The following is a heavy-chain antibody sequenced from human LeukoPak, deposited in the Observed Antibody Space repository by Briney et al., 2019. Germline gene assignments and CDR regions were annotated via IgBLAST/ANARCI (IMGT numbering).Heavy chain of an antibody. Sequence: ASVKVSCKASGYTFTSYDINWVRQATGQGLEWMVWMNPNSGSTGYAQKFQGRVTMTRNTSISTAYMELSSLRSEDTAVYYCARAAGPIAVALTWGQGTLVTVSS. D-gene: IGHD6-19*01. J-gene: IGHJ5*02. CDR1: GYTFTSYD. CDR2: MNPNSGST. CDR3: ARAAGPIAVALT. V-gene: IGHV1-8*01.